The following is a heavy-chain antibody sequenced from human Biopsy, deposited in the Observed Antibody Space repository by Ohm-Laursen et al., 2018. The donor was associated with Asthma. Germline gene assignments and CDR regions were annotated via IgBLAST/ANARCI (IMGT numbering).Heavy chain of an antibody. Sequence: SETLSLTCTVSGGSTSSEDYYWTWIRQPPGKGLEWVGYIYYSGSTYYNPSLKSRVSISIDTSKNQFSLKLSSVTAADTAVYYCARGVVYGGDSYAEYFQHWGQGTLVTVSS. D-gene: IGHD4-23*01. CDR3: ARGVVYGGDSYAEYFQH. V-gene: IGHV4-30-4*02. CDR2: IYYSGST. J-gene: IGHJ1*01. CDR1: GGSTSSEDYY.